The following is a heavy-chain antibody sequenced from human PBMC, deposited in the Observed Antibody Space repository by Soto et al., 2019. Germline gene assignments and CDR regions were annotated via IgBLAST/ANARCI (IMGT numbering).Heavy chain of an antibody. CDR2: INPNSGGT. J-gene: IGHJ5*02. CDR1: GYTFTGYY. V-gene: IGHV1-2*02. D-gene: IGHD1-7*01. CDR3: ARERTGTTVWFDP. Sequence: ASVKVSCKASGYTFTGYYMHWVRQAPGQGLEWMGWINPNSGGTNYAQKFQGRVTTTRDTSISTAYMELSRLRSDDTAVYYCARERTGTTVWFDPWGQGTLVTVSS.